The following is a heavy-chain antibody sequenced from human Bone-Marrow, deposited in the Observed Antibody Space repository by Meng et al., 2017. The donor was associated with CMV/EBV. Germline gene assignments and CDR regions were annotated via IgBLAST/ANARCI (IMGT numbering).Heavy chain of an antibody. Sequence: GESLKISCAASGFTFSSYSMYWIRQALEKGPEWVSSISSDSVYIVYADPVKGRFTISRDNAKNSLFLQLHGLTAEDTAVYYCSRFETGQYNHGQEEYWGQGTAVTVSS. CDR3: SRFETGQYNHGQEEY. D-gene: IGHD2/OR15-2a*01. J-gene: IGHJ4*02. CDR2: ISSDSVYI. V-gene: IGHV3-21*06. CDR1: GFTFSSYS.